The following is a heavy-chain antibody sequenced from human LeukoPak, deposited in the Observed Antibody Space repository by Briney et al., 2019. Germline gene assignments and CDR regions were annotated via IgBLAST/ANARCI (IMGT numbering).Heavy chain of an antibody. V-gene: IGHV4-59*01. Sequence: SETLSLTCTVSGGSISSYYWSWIRQPPGKGLEWIAYIYYSGSTNYNPSLKSRVTISVDTSKNQFSLKLSSVTAADTAVYYCASLWGYSYGYTDYWGQGTLVTVSS. J-gene: IGHJ4*02. CDR3: ASLWGYSYGYTDY. CDR1: GGSISSYY. D-gene: IGHD5-18*01. CDR2: IYYSGST.